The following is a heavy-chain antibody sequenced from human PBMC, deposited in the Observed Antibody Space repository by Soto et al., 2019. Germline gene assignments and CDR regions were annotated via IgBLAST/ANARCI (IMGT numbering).Heavy chain of an antibody. J-gene: IGHJ3*02. V-gene: IGHV3-30-3*01. D-gene: IGHD3-16*01. CDR2: ISYDGSNK. Sequence: GGSLRLSCAASGFTFSSYAMHWVRQAPGKGLEWVAVISYDGSNKYYADSVKGRFTISRDNSKNTLYLQMNSLRAEDTAVYYCARVYDYVWGTKGAFDIWGQGTTVTVSS. CDR3: ARVYDYVWGTKGAFDI. CDR1: GFTFSSYA.